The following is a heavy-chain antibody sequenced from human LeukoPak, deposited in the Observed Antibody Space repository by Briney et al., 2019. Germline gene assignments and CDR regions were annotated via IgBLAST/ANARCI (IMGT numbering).Heavy chain of an antibody. CDR3: VRGAYCTTASCSLGDALDL. D-gene: IGHD2-2*01. V-gene: IGHV3-30*14. J-gene: IGHJ3*01. Sequence: GASLRLSCAASRFILTDYALPWVGQAPGKGLDWVAVMSYDGKKQFYADPVKGRFNISRDNSKNLLFLHMNSLRSEDTAVYYCVRGAYCTTASCSLGDALDLWGQGTQVTVYS. CDR2: MSYDGKKQ. CDR1: RFILTDYA.